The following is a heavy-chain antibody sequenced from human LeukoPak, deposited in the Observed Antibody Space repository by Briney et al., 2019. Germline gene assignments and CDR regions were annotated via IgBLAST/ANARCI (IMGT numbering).Heavy chain of an antibody. J-gene: IGHJ4*02. V-gene: IGHV4-38-2*02. Sequence: SETLSLTCTVSGYSISNGYYWGWIRQPPGKGLEWIGSISHSGITYYHPSLKSRVTISVDTSKNQYSLKLTSVSAADTAVYYCARDGGYCSSTSCLGVDYWGQGTLVTVSS. CDR3: ARDGGYCSSTSCLGVDY. D-gene: IGHD2-2*01. CDR1: GYSISNGYY. CDR2: ISHSGIT.